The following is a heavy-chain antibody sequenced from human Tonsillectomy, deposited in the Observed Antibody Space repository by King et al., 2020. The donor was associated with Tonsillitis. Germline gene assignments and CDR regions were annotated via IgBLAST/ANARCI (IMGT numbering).Heavy chain of an antibody. D-gene: IGHD1-26*01. CDR2: IKSKTDGGTT. V-gene: IGHV3-15*07. CDR1: GFTFSNAW. Sequence: VQLVESGGGLVKPGGSLRLSCAASGFTFSNAWMNWVRQAPGKGLEWVGRIKSKTDGGTTDYAAPVKGRFTISRDDSRTTLYLQMNSLKTEDTAVYYCTTYSGSYKLDYWGQGTLVTVSS. CDR3: TTYSGSYKLDY. J-gene: IGHJ4*02.